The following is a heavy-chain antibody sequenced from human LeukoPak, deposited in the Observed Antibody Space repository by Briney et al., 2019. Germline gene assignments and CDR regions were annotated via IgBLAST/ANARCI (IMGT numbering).Heavy chain of an antibody. J-gene: IGHJ4*02. Sequence: GGSLRLSCAASGFTFSSYAMSWVRQAPGKGLEWVSAISGSGGSTYYADSVKGRFTISRDNSKNTLYLQMNSLRAEDTAVYYCANSNYYDSSGPMTFFDYWGWGTLVTVSS. CDR3: ANSNYYDSSGPMTFFDY. V-gene: IGHV3-23*01. D-gene: IGHD3-22*01. CDR2: ISGSGGST. CDR1: GFTFSSYA.